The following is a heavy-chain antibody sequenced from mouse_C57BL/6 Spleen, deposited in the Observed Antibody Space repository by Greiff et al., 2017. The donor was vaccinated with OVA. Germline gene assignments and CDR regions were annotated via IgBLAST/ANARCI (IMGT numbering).Heavy chain of an antibody. J-gene: IGHJ3*01. CDR3: ASGDGYYGFAY. Sequence: EVQRVESGPGLVKPSQSLSLTCSVTGYSITSGYYWNWIRQFPGNKLEWMGYISYDGSNNYNPSLKNRISITRDTSKNQFFLKLNSVTTEDTATYYCASGDGYYGFAYWGQGTLVTVSA. CDR2: ISYDGSN. D-gene: IGHD2-3*01. V-gene: IGHV3-6*01. CDR1: GYSITSGYY.